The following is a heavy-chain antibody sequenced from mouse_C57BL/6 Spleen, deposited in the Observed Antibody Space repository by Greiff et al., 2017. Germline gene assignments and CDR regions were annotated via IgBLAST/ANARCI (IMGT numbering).Heavy chain of an antibody. D-gene: IGHD1-1*01. CDR1: GYTFTDYN. V-gene: IGHV1-18*01. CDR3: ARRALITTGRGFAY. J-gene: IGHJ3*01. CDR2: INPNNGGT. Sequence: VQLKQSGPELVKPGASVKIPCKASGYTFTDYNMDWVKQSHGKSLEWIGDINPNNGGTIYNQKFKGKATLTVDKSSSTAYMELRSLTSEDTAVDYCARRALITTGRGFAYWGQGTLVTVSA.